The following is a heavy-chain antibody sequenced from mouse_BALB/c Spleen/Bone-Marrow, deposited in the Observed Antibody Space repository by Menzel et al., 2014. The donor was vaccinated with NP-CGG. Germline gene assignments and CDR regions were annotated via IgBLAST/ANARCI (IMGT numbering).Heavy chain of an antibody. D-gene: IGHD1-2*01. V-gene: IGHV2-9*02. J-gene: IGHJ3*01. CDR2: IWAGGST. Sequence: QVQLKQSGPGLVAPSQSLSITCTVSGFSLTSYGVHWVRQPPRKGLEWLGAIWAGGSTNYNSALMSRLSITKDNSKSQVFLEMNSLQTDDTAMYYCARVFTTATWGFAYWGQGTLVTVPA. CDR1: GFSLTSYG. CDR3: ARVFTTATWGFAY.